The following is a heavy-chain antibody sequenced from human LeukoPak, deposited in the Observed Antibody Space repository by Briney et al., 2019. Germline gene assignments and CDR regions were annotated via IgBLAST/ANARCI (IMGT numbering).Heavy chain of an antibody. Sequence: SQTLSLTCTVSGGSISSGSYYWSWIRQPAGKGLEWIGRIYTSGSTNYNPSPKSRVTISVDTSKNQFSLKLSSVTAADTAVYYCAREGGFGELPTPFDYWGQGTLVTVSS. CDR2: IYTSGST. V-gene: IGHV4-61*02. J-gene: IGHJ4*02. CDR1: GGSISSGSYY. CDR3: AREGGFGELPTPFDY. D-gene: IGHD3-10*01.